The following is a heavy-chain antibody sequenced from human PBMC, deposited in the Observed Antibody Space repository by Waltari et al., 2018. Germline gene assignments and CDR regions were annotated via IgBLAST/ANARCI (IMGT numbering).Heavy chain of an antibody. J-gene: IGHJ4*02. CDR2: INPYKSDT. V-gene: IGHV1-18*01. Sequence: QLVQSGAEVKKPGASVKVSCKASGYIFSNYGMTWVRKAPGQGLEWMGRINPYKSDTKYEQNLQGRITMTTDTSTTTAYMGIRTLRSDDAAIYYCAEDDVNRSNFGGFWGQGTLVTVSS. D-gene: IGHD3-16*01. CDR1: GYIFSNYG. CDR3: AEDDVNRSNFGGF.